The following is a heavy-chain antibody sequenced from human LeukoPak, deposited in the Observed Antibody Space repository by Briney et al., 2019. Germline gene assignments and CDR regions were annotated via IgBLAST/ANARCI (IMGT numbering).Heavy chain of an antibody. D-gene: IGHD3-22*01. V-gene: IGHV3-11*01. Sequence: GGSLRLSCAASGFTFSDYYMSWIRQAPGKGLEWVSYISSSGSTIYYADSVKGRFTISRDNAKNSLYLQMNSLRAEDTAVYYCARGGGPHYYDSCGYYTSFDYWGQGTLVTVSS. CDR1: GFTFSDYY. CDR2: ISSSGSTI. J-gene: IGHJ4*02. CDR3: ARGGGPHYYDSCGYYTSFDY.